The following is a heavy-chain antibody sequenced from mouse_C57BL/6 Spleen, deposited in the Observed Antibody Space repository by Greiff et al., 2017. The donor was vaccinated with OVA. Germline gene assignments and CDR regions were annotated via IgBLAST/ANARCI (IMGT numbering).Heavy chain of an antibody. CDR1: GYTFTSYW. J-gene: IGHJ4*01. CDR2: IYPGSGST. D-gene: IGHD1-1*01. V-gene: IGHV1-55*01. Sequence: VQLQQPGAELVKPGASVKMSCKASGYTFTSYWITWVKQRPGQGLEWIGDIYPGSGSTNYNEKFKSKATLTVDTSSSTAYMQLSSLTSEDSAVYYGARVYYYGSRTMDYWGQGTSVTVSS. CDR3: ARVYYYGSRTMDY.